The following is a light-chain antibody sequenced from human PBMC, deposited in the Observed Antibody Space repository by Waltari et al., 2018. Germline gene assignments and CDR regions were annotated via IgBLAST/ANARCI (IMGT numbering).Light chain of an antibody. J-gene: IGLJ2*01. Sequence: SVLTQPPSVSGAPGQRVIISCTGSSSNIGAGYDVHWYQQFPGIAHKLLIYGNRNRPSGVPDRFSGSKSGTSASLVISGLQAEDEADYYCQSYDNTLSGSHVVFGGGTKLTVL. CDR3: QSYDNTLSGSHVV. V-gene: IGLV1-40*01. CDR1: SSNIGAGYD. CDR2: GNR.